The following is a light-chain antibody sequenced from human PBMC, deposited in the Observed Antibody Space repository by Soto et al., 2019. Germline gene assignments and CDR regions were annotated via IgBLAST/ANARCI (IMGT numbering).Light chain of an antibody. Sequence: QSVLTQPPSVSGAPGQRVTISCTGSSSNIGAGYDVHWYQRLPGTAPKLLIYGNSNRPSGVPDRFSGSKSGTSASLAITGLQAEYEADYYCQSYDSSLSGYVFGTGTKLTVL. CDR1: SSNIGAGYD. CDR3: QSYDSSLSGYV. CDR2: GNS. V-gene: IGLV1-40*01. J-gene: IGLJ1*01.